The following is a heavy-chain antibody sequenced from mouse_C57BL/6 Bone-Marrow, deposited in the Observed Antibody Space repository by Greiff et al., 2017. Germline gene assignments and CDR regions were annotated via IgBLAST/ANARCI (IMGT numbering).Heavy chain of an antibody. CDR2: IYPRSGNT. V-gene: IGHV1-81*01. CDR3: ARRGWLLPFAY. D-gene: IGHD2-3*01. J-gene: IGHJ3*01. CDR1: GYTFTSYG. Sequence: VQLQQSGAELARPGASVKLSCKASGYTFTSYGISWVKQRTGQGLEWIGEIYPRSGNTYYNEKFKGKATLTADKSYSTAYMELRSLTSEDSAVYFCARRGWLLPFAYWGQGTLVTVSA.